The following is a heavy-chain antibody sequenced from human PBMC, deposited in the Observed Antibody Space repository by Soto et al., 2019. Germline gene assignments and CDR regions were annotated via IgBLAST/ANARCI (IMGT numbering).Heavy chain of an antibody. CDR3: GRGYARLDY. CDR1: GFTFSSYW. CDR2: IKQDGSEK. V-gene: IGHV3-7*03. Sequence: PGGSLRLSCAASGFTFSSYWMSWVRQAPGKGLEWVANIKQDGSEKDYVDSVKGRFTISRDNAKNSLYLQMNSLRAEDTAMYYCGRGYARLDYWGQGTLVTVSS. J-gene: IGHJ4*02. D-gene: IGHD2-2*01.